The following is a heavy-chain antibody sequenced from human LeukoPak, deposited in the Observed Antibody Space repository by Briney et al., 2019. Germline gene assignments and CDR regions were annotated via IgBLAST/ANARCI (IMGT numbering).Heavy chain of an antibody. V-gene: IGHV1-24*01. CDR3: ATATVTERDDAFDI. J-gene: IGHJ3*02. CDR2: FDPEDGET. D-gene: IGHD4-17*01. Sequence: ASVKVSCKVSGYTLTELSMHWVRQAPGKGLEWMGGFDPEDGETIYAQKFQGRVTMTEDTSTGTAYMELSSLRSEDTAVYYCATATVTERDDAFDIWGQGTMVTVSS. CDR1: GYTLTELS.